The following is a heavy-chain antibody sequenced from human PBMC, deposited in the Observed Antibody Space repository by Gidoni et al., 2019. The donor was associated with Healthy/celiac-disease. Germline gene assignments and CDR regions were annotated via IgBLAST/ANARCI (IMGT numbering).Heavy chain of an antibody. V-gene: IGHV3-30-3*01. D-gene: IGHD6-13*01. CDR2: ISYDGSNK. Sequence: QVQLVESGGGVVQPGRSLRLPCAASGFTFSTYAMHWVRQAPGKGLEWVAVISYDGSNKYYADSVKGRFTISRDNSKNTLYLQMNSLRAEDTAVYYCARDCGSSWSCYYYYYGMDVWGQGTTVTVSS. CDR3: ARDCGSSWSCYYYYYGMDV. J-gene: IGHJ6*02. CDR1: GFTFSTYA.